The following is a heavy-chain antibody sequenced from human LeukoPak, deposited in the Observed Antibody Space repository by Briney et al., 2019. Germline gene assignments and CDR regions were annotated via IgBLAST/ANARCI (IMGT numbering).Heavy chain of an antibody. CDR1: GGSISSYY. CDR2: IYYSGST. J-gene: IGHJ5*02. V-gene: IGHV4-59*12. Sequence: TSETLSLTCTVSGGSISSYYWSWIRQPPGKGLEWIGYIYYSGSTNYNPSLKSRVTMSVDRFKKQFSLKLSSVTAADTAVYYCARAWSYGNWLDPWGQGTLVTVSS. CDR3: ARAWSYGNWLDP. D-gene: IGHD3-16*01.